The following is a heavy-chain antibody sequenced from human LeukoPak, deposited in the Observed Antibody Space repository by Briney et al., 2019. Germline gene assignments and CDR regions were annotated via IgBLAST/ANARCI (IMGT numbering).Heavy chain of an antibody. CDR3: ARDAQWELRAFDV. V-gene: IGHV1-69*06. Sequence: SVEVSCKTTGGRFKSYGFSWVRQAPGQGLEWMGGIIPVFDRPTYAQKFEGRVTITADKSTNTTYMEISSLTSDDTAVYYCARDAQWELRAFDVWGQGTVVIVSS. CDR2: IIPVFDRP. D-gene: IGHD1-26*01. J-gene: IGHJ3*01. CDR1: GGRFKSYG.